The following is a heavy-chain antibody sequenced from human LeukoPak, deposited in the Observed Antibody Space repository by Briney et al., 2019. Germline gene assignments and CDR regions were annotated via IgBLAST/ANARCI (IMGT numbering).Heavy chain of an antibody. CDR3: VRDSSVGPPPGW. V-gene: IGHV4-38-2*02. J-gene: IGHJ4*02. CDR2: IFHTGTT. D-gene: IGHD1-26*01. Sequence: SETLSLTCDVSGYSISSYDYWGWIRQPPGKGLERIGNIFHTGTTYYNPSFRSRVTMSVDTSKSQFSLRLSSVTAADTAVYYCVRDSSVGPPPGWWGRGTLVTVSS. CDR1: GYSISSYDY.